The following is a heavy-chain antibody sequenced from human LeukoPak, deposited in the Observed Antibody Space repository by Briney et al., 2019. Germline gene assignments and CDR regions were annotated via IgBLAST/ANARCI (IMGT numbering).Heavy chain of an antibody. CDR1: GFTFSSYA. J-gene: IGHJ4*02. Sequence: GGSLTLSCAASGFTFSSYAMSWVRQAPGKGLEWVSGISGSGGSTYYADSVKGRFTISRDNSKNTLYLQMNTLRAEDTAVYYCAKDLAGADPTLFDYWGQGTLVTLSS. V-gene: IGHV3-23*01. CDR3: AKDLAGADPTLFDY. CDR2: ISGSGGST. D-gene: IGHD1-26*01.